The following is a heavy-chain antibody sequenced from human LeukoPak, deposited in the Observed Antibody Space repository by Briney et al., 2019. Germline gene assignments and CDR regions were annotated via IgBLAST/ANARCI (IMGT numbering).Heavy chain of an antibody. CDR2: ITRSSTST. Sequence: GGSLRLSCAASGFTFSSYSMNWVRQAPGKGLEWVSSITRSSTSTYYTDSVRGRFTISRDNAKNSLYLLMNSLRAEDTAVYYCARDNWNDAPGGFDPWGQGTLVTVSS. CDR3: ARDNWNDAPGGFDP. CDR1: GFTFSSYS. J-gene: IGHJ5*02. D-gene: IGHD1-20*01. V-gene: IGHV3-21*01.